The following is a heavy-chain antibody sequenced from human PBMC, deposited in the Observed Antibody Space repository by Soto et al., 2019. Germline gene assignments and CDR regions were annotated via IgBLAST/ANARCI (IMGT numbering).Heavy chain of an antibody. CDR1: GYTFTNYA. V-gene: IGHV3-23*01. J-gene: IGHJ4*02. CDR3: ARDLRTASGWYAPGY. Sequence: GGSLRLSCTASGYTFTNYAMMWVRQAPGKGLEWLSSISGYTGTTFYADSVKGRFTLSRDTSRNTAYLQINSLRVEDTAVYYCARDLRTASGWYAPGYWGQGTLVTVS. CDR2: ISGYTGTT. D-gene: IGHD6-19*01.